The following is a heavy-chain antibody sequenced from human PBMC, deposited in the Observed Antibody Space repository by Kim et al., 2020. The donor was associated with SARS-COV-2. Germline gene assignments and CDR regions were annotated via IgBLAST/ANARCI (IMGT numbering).Heavy chain of an antibody. CDR3: AILDSRPHGSTGY. CDR1: GFTFSSSW. Sequence: GGSLRLSCAVSGFTFSSSWSSWVRQAPGKGLEWVACIMEDGTETHYVDSVKGRFTISRDNAKQALYLQMNSLRAEDTGLYYCAILDSRPHGSTGYWGQGTLVSVSS. D-gene: IGHD3-10*01. CDR2: IMEDGTET. V-gene: IGHV3-7*01. J-gene: IGHJ4*02.